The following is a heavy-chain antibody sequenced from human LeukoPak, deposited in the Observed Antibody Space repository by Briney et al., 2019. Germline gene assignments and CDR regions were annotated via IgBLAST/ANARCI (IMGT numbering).Heavy chain of an antibody. D-gene: IGHD3-16*02. V-gene: IGHV3-11*01. CDR3: ARDVTPYYYMDV. CDR2: ITSSGSTI. Sequence: GGSLRLSCAASGFIFSDYYMSWIRQAPGKGLEWLSYITSSGSTIYYADSVKGRFTISRDNAKNSLYLQMNSLRAEDTAVCCCARDVTPYYYMDVWGKGTTVTISS. J-gene: IGHJ6*03. CDR1: GFIFSDYY.